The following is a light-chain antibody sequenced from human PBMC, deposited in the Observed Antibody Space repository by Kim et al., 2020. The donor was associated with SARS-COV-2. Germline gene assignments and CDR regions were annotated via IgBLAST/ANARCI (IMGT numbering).Light chain of an antibody. CDR2: DVS. Sequence: QSALTQPASVSGSPGQSITISCTGTSSVVGGYNYVSWYQQHPGKAPKLMIYDVSKRPSGVSNRFSGSKSGNTASLTISGLQAEDEADYYCSSYTSSSTVVFGGGTKVTVL. J-gene: IGLJ2*01. CDR3: SSYTSSSTVV. V-gene: IGLV2-14*01. CDR1: SSVVGGYNY.